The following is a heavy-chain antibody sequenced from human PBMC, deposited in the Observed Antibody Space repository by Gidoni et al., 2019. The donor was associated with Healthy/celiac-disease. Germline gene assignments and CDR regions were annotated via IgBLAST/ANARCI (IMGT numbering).Heavy chain of an antibody. CDR1: GGSISSGGYS. CDR3: ASSVTMANFDY. CDR2: IYYSGST. Sequence: QVQLQESGPGLVKPSQTLSLTCAVSGGSISSGGYSWSWIRQPPGKGLEWIGYIYYSGSTYYNPSLKSRVTISVDTSKNQFSLKLSSVTAADTAVYYCASSVTMANFDYWGQGTLVTVSS. D-gene: IGHD4-17*01. V-gene: IGHV4-30-4*07. J-gene: IGHJ4*02.